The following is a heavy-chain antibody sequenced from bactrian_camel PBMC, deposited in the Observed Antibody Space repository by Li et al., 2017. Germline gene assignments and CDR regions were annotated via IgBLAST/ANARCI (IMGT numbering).Heavy chain of an antibody. CDR1: GYRLVTTYYC. CDR3: AARSVGWCPLFEHWLGKRAYTPGGYFAN. D-gene: IGHD1*01. Sequence: HVQLVESGGGLVQPGGSLRLSCEVSGYRLVTTYYCLQWFRQAPGKAREGVAQIDSDGTTNYEDSVKGRSTISKDNAKNTLYLEMISLKPEDSAMYYCAARSVGWCPLFEHWLGKRAYTPGGYFANWGQGTQVTVS. CDR2: IDSDGTT. V-gene: IGHV3S1*01. J-gene: IGHJ6*01.